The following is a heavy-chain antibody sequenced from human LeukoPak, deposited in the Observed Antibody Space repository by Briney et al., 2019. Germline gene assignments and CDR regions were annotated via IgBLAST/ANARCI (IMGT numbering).Heavy chain of an antibody. Sequence: SETLSLTCTVSGGSISSYYWSWIRQPPGKGLEWIGYIYYSGSTNYNPSLKSRVDISVDTSKNQFSLKLSSVTAADTAVYYCARAETPAFDFWGRGTMVTVSS. CDR3: ARAETPAFDF. J-gene: IGHJ3*01. V-gene: IGHV4-59*01. CDR1: GGSISSYY. CDR2: IYYSGST.